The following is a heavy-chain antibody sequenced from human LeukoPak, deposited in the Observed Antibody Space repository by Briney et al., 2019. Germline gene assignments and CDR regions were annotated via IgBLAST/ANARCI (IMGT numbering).Heavy chain of an antibody. D-gene: IGHD3-10*01. J-gene: IGHJ4*02. CDR1: GFPFSSYA. CDR3: AKDLGFLYYFDY. V-gene: IGHV3-23*01. Sequence: GGSLRLSCEVSGFPFSSYAMSWVRQAAGRGLEWVSVIGSSGGSTYYGDSVKGRFTISRDNSKSTLYLQMNSVRAEDTAIYYCAKDLGFLYYFDYWGQGTLVTVSS. CDR2: IGSSGGST.